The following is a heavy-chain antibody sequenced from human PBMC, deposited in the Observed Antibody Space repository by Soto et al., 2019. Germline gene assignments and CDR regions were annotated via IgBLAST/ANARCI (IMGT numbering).Heavy chain of an antibody. CDR3: AKRWVVPAAPDY. Sequence: PGGSLRLSCAASGFTFSSYWMHWVRQAPGKGLVWVSRINSDESTTNYADSVKGRFTISRDNAKNTLYLQMNSLRAEDTAVYYCAKRWVVPAAPDYWGQGTLVTVPS. V-gene: IGHV3-74*01. CDR2: INSDESTT. CDR1: GFTFSSYW. J-gene: IGHJ4*02. D-gene: IGHD2-2*01.